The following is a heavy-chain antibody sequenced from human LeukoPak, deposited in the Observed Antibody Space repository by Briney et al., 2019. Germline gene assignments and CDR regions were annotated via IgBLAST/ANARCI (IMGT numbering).Heavy chain of an antibody. D-gene: IGHD3-10*01. J-gene: IGHJ6*02. Sequence: GGSLRLSCAASGFTFSSYGMHWVRQAPGKGLEWVAVIWYDGSNKYYADSVKGRFTISRDNAKNSLHLQMNSLRAEDTAVYYCARDRDYYYYGMDVWGQGTTVTVSS. CDR1: GFTFSSYG. CDR3: ARDRDYYYYGMDV. CDR2: IWYDGSNK. V-gene: IGHV3-33*01.